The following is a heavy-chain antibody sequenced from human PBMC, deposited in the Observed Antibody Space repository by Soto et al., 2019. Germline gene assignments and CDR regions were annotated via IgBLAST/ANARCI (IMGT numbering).Heavy chain of an antibody. V-gene: IGHV3-21*01. Sequence: GGSVRLSCAASGFTFSSYSMNWVRQAPGKGLEWVSSISSSSSYIYYADSVKGRFTISRDNAKNSLYLQMNSLRAEDTAVYYCAREITIFGVVIDFDYWGQGTLVTVSS. CDR1: GFTFSSYS. D-gene: IGHD3-3*01. CDR2: ISSSSSYI. CDR3: AREITIFGVVIDFDY. J-gene: IGHJ4*02.